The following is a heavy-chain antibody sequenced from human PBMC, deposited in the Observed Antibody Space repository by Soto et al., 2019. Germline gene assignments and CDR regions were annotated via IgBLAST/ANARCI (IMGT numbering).Heavy chain of an antibody. CDR1: GGTFSSYA. Sequence: SVKVSCKASGGTFSSYAISWVRQAPGQGLEWMGRIIPILGIANYAQKFQGRVTITADKSTSTAYMELSSLRSEDTAVYYCARSSTLPPYYDILTGYDYWGQGTLVTVSS. J-gene: IGHJ4*02. CDR3: ARSSTLPPYYDILTGYDY. CDR2: IIPILGIA. V-gene: IGHV1-69*04. D-gene: IGHD3-9*01.